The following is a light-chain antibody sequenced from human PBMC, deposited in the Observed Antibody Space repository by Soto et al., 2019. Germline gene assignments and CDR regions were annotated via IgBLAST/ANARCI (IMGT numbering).Light chain of an antibody. CDR2: GAS. CDR1: QTVYSSL. V-gene: IGKV3-20*01. J-gene: IGKJ5*01. Sequence: ETVLTQSPGTLSLSPGERATLSCRAAQTVYSSLLAWYQQKPGQAPRLLIYGASSRATGIPDRFSGSGSGTDFTLTISRVEPEDFAVYHCQQYGNAPITLGQGTRLEIK. CDR3: QQYGNAPIT.